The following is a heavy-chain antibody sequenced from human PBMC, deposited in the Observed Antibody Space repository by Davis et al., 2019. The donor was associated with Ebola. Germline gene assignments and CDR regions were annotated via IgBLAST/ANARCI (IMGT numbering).Heavy chain of an antibody. V-gene: IGHV1-8*01. Sequence: ASVKVSCKASGYTFTSYDINWVRQATGQGLEWMGWMNPNSGNTGYAQKFQGRVTMTEDTSTDTAYMELSSLGSEDTAVYYCATQASGVGATPPSSWGQGTLVTVSS. J-gene: IGHJ4*02. D-gene: IGHD1-26*01. CDR2: MNPNSGNT. CDR3: ATQASGVGATPPSS. CDR1: GYTFTSYD.